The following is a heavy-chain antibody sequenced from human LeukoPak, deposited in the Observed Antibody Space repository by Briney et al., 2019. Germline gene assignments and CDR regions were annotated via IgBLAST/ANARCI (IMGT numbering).Heavy chain of an antibody. J-gene: IGHJ4*02. D-gene: IGHD3-3*01. CDR2: ISANNGDT. CDR3: ARTVWSGWNFDY. Sequence: ASVKVSCKASGYTFTSYGISWVRQAPGQGLEWVGWISANNGDTDYAQKFQGRVTMTRDTSTSTVYMELSSLRSEDTAVYYCARTVWSGWNFDYWGQGTLVTVSS. V-gene: IGHV1-18*01. CDR1: GYTFTSYG.